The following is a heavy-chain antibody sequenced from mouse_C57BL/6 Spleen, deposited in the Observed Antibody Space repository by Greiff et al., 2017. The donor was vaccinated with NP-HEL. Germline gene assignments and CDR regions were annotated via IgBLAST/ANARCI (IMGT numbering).Heavy chain of an antibody. CDR3: TRSPTGTGGYYAMDY. Sequence: EVQLQQSGTVLARPGASVKMSCKTSGYTFTSYWMHWVKQRPGQGLEWIGAIYPGNSDTSYNQKFKGKAKLTAVTSASTAYMELSSLTNEDSAVYYCTRSPTGTGGYYAMDYWGQGTSVTVSS. V-gene: IGHV1-5*01. CDR1: GYTFTSYW. J-gene: IGHJ4*01. CDR2: IYPGNSDT. D-gene: IGHD4-1*02.